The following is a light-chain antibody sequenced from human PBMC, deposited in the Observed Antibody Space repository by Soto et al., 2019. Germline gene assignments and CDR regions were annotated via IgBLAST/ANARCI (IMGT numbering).Light chain of an antibody. CDR3: QQHGDSPIT. CDR2: GAS. Sequence: ENVLTQSPGTLSLSPGDRASLSCRASQSVSNNYLAWHQQKPGQAPRLLIYGASTRATGIPDRFSGSGSGTDFSLTISRPEPEDFAVYYCQQHGDSPITFGQGTRLEIK. V-gene: IGKV3-20*01. CDR1: QSVSNNY. J-gene: IGKJ5*01.